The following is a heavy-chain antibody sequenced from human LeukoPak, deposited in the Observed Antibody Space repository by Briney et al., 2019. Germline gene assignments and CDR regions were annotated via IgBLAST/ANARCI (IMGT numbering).Heavy chain of an antibody. CDR1: RFTFSSFA. Sequence: GGSLRLSCAASRFTFSSFAMYWVRQAPGKGLEWVSAISDSGGNTYYADSVKGRFTISRDSSKNTLYLQMNSLRVEDTAVYYCAKGSRNTGFDYWGQGTLVTVSS. D-gene: IGHD1-26*01. CDR3: AKGSRNTGFDY. J-gene: IGHJ4*02. CDR2: ISDSGGNT. V-gene: IGHV3-23*01.